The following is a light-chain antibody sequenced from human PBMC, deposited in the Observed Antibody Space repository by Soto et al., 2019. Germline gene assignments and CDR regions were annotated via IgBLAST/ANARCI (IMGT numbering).Light chain of an antibody. J-gene: IGLJ2*01. Sequence: QSVLTQPPSVSAAPGQKVTISCSGSSSNIGNNYVSWYQQLPGTAPKLLIYDNNKRPSGIPDRFSGSKSGTSATLGITGLQTGDEDAYYCGTWDSSLSAVVFGGGTKVTVL. CDR3: GTWDSSLSAVV. V-gene: IGLV1-51*01. CDR2: DNN. CDR1: SSNIGNNY.